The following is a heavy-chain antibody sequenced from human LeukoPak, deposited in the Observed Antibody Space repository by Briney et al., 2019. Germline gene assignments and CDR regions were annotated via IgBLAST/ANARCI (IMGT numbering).Heavy chain of an antibody. CDR1: IGSIGNDY. D-gene: IGHD4-17*01. CDR3: ARGHPYGDYVGWYWFDP. V-gene: IGHV4-59*01. J-gene: IGHJ5*02. Sequence: SETLSLTCTVSIGSIGNDYWSWLRQSPGKGLEWIAYGHHSESPNYNPSLKSRVTISVDTSKNQFSLQLSSVTAADTAVYYCARGHPYGDYVGWYWFDPWGQGTLVTVSS. CDR2: GHHSESP.